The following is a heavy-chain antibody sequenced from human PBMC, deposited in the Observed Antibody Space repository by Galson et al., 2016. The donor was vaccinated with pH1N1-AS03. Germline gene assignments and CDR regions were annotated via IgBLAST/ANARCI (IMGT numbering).Heavy chain of an antibody. CDR2: ISWNVDFI. CDR1: GLSVTDDY. J-gene: IGHJ4*02. V-gene: IGHV3-11*04. D-gene: IGHD3-10*01. Sequence: SLRLSCAASGLSVTDDYMAWIRQAPGQGLECVSYISWNVDFIHYADHVRGRFTISRDSAPDSVHLGMANRGIEDTAVSYCATGVPSVTGSGALGYWSQGMLVAVSS. CDR3: ATGVPSVTGSGALGY.